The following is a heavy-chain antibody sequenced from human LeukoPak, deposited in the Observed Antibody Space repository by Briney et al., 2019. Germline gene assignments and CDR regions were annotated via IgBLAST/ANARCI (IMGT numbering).Heavy chain of an antibody. CDR3: ARGRYGGGAFDY. D-gene: IGHD3-10*01. V-gene: IGHV4-30-4*01. CDR1: GGSISSGDYY. CDR2: IYYSGST. Sequence: SETLSLTCTVSGGSISSGDYYWSWIRQPPGKGLEWIGYIYYSGSTYYNPSLKSRVTISVDTSKNQFSLKLSSVAAADTAVYYCARGRYGGGAFDYWGQGTLVTVSS. J-gene: IGHJ4*02.